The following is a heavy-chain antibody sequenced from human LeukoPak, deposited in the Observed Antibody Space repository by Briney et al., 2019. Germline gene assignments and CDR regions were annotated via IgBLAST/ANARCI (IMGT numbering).Heavy chain of an antibody. CDR1: GGSISSSSYY. Sequence: TSETLSLTCTVSGGSISSSSYYWGWIRQPPGKGLEWIGSIYYSGSTYYNPSLKSRVTISVDTSKNQFSLKLSSVTAADTAVYYCARIPYDTINWFDPWGQGTLVTVSS. V-gene: IGHV4-39*01. D-gene: IGHD3-9*01. J-gene: IGHJ5*02. CDR2: IYYSGST. CDR3: ARIPYDTINWFDP.